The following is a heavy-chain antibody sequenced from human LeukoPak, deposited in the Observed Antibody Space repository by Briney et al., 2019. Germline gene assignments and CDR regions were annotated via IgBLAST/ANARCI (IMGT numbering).Heavy chain of an antibody. V-gene: IGHV4-61*02. CDR3: ARELLNFFDY. D-gene: IGHD2-15*01. Sequence: SETLSLTCTVSGGSISSGSYYWSWIRQPAGKGLEWIGRIYTSGSTNYNPSLKSRVTISVDTSKNQFSLKLSSVTAADTAVYYCARELLNFFDYWGQGTLVTVSS. CDR1: GGSISSGSYY. CDR2: IYTSGST. J-gene: IGHJ4*02.